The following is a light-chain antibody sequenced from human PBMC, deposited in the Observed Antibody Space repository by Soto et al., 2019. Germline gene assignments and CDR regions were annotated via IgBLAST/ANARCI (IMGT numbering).Light chain of an antibody. CDR3: QQRESWPLT. Sequence: EVVLTQSPATLSLSPGERATLSCRASHSVSNFLAWYQHKPGQAPRLLIYDVSNRATGIPARFTGSGSGTDFTLTISSLEPEDFAVYYCQQRESWPLTFGGGTKVEIK. CDR1: HSVSNF. J-gene: IGKJ4*01. CDR2: DVS. V-gene: IGKV3-11*01.